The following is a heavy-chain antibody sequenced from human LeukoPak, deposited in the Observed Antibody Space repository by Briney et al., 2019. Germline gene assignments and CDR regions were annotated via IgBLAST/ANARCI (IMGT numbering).Heavy chain of an antibody. Sequence: SETLSLTCAVHGGSFSGYYWSWIRQPPGKGLEWIGEINHSGSTNYNPSLKSRVTISVDTSKNQFSLKLSSVTAADTAVYYCARGLLWLVKYYLGYWGQGTLVTVSS. D-gene: IGHD6-19*01. CDR1: GGSFSGYY. CDR3: ARGLLWLVKYYLGY. CDR2: INHSGST. V-gene: IGHV4-34*01. J-gene: IGHJ4*02.